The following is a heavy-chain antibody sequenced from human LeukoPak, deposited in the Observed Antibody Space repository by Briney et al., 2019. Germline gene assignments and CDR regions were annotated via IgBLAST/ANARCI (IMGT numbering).Heavy chain of an antibody. D-gene: IGHD1-1*01. V-gene: IGHV3-30*18. CDR2: ISYDGSNK. CDR1: GFTFSSYG. J-gene: IGHJ6*02. CDR3: AKDRRRGYYYGMDV. Sequence: GRSLRLSCAASGFTFSSYGMHWVRQAPGKGLEWVAVISYDGSNKYYADSVKGRFTISRDNSKNTLYLQMNSLRAEDTAVYYCAKDRRRGYYYGMDVWGQGTTVTVS.